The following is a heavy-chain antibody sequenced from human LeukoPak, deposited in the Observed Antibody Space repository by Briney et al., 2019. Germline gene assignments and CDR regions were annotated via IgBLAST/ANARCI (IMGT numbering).Heavy chain of an antibody. Sequence: ASVKVSCKASGYTFTSYYMHWVRQAPGQGLEWMGIINPSGGSTSYAQKFQGRVTMTRDTSISTAYMELSRLRFDDTAVYYCYFAGGSAVDFWGQGALVIVSS. CDR2: INPSGGST. J-gene: IGHJ4*02. CDR1: GYTFTSYY. V-gene: IGHV1-46*01. D-gene: IGHD3-9*01. CDR3: YFAGGSAVDF.